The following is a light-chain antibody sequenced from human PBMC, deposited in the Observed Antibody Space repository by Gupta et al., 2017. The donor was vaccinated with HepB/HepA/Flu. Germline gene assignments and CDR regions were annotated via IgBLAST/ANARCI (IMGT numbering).Light chain of an antibody. CDR1: QSVSSY. Sequence: EIVLTQSPATLSLSPGERATLPCRASQSVSSYLAWYQQKPGQAPRLLIYDASNRATGIPARFSGSGSGTDFTLTISRLEPEDFAVYYCQQRSNWPPLTFGGGTKVEIK. V-gene: IGKV3-11*01. J-gene: IGKJ4*01. CDR2: DAS. CDR3: QQRSNWPPLT.